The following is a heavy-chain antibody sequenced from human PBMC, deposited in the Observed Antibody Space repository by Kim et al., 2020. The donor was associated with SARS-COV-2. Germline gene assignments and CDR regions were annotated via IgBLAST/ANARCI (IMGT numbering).Heavy chain of an antibody. J-gene: IGHJ6*02. CDR3: ATDTVTTHYSFYYALDV. CDR2: LYSGGST. CDR1: GFTVSNNY. V-gene: IGHV3-66*01. D-gene: IGHD5-18*01. Sequence: GGSLRLSCAGSGFTVSNNYMTWVRQAPGKGLEWVSILYSGGSTYYADSVKGRFTISRENSKNTLYLQMNSLRAEDTAVYYCATDTVTTHYSFYYALDVWGQGTTVTVSS.